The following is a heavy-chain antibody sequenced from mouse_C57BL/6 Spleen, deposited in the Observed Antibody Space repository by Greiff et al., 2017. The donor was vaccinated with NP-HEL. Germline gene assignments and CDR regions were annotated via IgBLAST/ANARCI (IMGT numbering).Heavy chain of an antibody. CDR3: ATRYFYAMDY. V-gene: IGHV1-26*01. CDR2: INPNNGGT. J-gene: IGHJ4*01. D-gene: IGHD2-12*01. CDR1: GYTFTDYY. Sequence: EVQLQQSGPELVKPGASVKISCKASGYTFTDYYMNWVKQSHGKSLEWIGDINPNNGGTSYNQTFKGKATLTVDKSSSTAYMELRSLTSEDSAVYYCATRYFYAMDYWGPGTSVTVSS.